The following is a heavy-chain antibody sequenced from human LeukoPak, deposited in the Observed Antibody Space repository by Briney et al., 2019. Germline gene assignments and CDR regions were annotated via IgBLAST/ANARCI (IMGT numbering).Heavy chain of an antibody. Sequence: GGSLRLSCAASGFTFSSYSMNWIRQAPGKGLEWVSSISSSSSYIYYADSVKGRFTISRDNAKNSLYLQMNSLRAEDTAVYYCARRADYDFWSGYSDYWGQGTLVTVSS. V-gene: IGHV3-21*01. CDR2: ISSSSSYI. CDR3: ARRADYDFWSGYSDY. CDR1: GFTFSSYS. J-gene: IGHJ4*02. D-gene: IGHD3-3*01.